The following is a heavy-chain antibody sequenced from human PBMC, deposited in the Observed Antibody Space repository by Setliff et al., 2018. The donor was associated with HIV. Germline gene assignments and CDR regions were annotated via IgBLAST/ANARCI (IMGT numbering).Heavy chain of an antibody. CDR3: ARRFSIFGVTIISNDAFDI. Sequence: SETLSLTCAVYDGSFSGYYWSGIRQPPGKGLEWIGEINHSGTTYYNPSLTSRVTISVDTSKNQFSLKLTSVTAADTALYYCARRFSIFGVTIISNDAFDIWGRGTMVTVSS. J-gene: IGHJ3*02. D-gene: IGHD3-3*01. CDR1: DGSFSGYY. CDR2: INHSGTT. V-gene: IGHV4-34*01.